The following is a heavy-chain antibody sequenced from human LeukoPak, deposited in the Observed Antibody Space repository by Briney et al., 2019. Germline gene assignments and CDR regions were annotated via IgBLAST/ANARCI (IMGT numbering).Heavy chain of an antibody. D-gene: IGHD6-6*01. CDR3: ARGRVVYSSSARWFDP. J-gene: IGHJ5*02. V-gene: IGHV4-34*01. CDR1: GGSFSGYY. Sequence: SETLSLTCAVYGGSFSGYYWSWIRQPPGKGLEWIGEINHSGSTNYNPSLKSRVTISVDMSKNQFSLKLSSVTAADTAVYYCARGRVVYSSSARWFDPWGQGTLVTVSS. CDR2: INHSGST.